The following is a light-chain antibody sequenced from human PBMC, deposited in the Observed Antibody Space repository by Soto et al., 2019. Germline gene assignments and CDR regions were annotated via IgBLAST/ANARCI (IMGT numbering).Light chain of an antibody. CDR2: KAS. V-gene: IGKV1-5*03. Sequence: DIQMTQSPSTLSASVGDRVTITCRASPSISSWLAWYQQKPGKAPKLLIYKASSLESGVPSRFSGSGSGTEFTLTISSLQPDDFATYYCEQYNSYSRTFGHGTKLEIK. J-gene: IGKJ2*02. CDR1: PSISSW. CDR3: EQYNSYSRT.